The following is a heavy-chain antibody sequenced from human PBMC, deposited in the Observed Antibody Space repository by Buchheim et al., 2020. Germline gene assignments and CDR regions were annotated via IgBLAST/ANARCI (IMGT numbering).Heavy chain of an antibody. Sequence: EVQLLESGGGLVQPGGSLRLSCAASGFTFSSYAMSWVRQAPGKGLEWVSAISGSGGSTYYADSGKGRVTISRDNSKNTLYLQMNSLRAEDTAVYYCAKGNDFWSGYYNDYYYGMDVWGQGTT. CDR2: ISGSGGST. CDR1: GFTFSSYA. CDR3: AKGNDFWSGYYNDYYYGMDV. J-gene: IGHJ6*02. D-gene: IGHD3-3*01. V-gene: IGHV3-23*01.